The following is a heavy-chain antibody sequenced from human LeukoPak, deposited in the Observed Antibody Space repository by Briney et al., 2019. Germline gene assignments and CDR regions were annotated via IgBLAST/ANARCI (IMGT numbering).Heavy chain of an antibody. CDR1: GFTFSSYG. CDR3: ARDFLRTFDY. J-gene: IGHJ4*02. V-gene: IGHV3-21*01. Sequence: PGGSLRLSCAASGFTFSSYGMNWVRQAPGKGLEWVSSISSSSSYIYYADSVKGRFAISRDNAKNSLYLQMNSLRAEDTAVYYCARDFLRTFDYWGQGTLVTVSS. CDR2: ISSSSSYI. D-gene: IGHD2/OR15-2a*01.